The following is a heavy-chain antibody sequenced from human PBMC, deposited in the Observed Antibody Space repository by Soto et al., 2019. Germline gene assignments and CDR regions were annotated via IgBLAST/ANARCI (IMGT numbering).Heavy chain of an antibody. V-gene: IGHV4-30-4*01. CDR3: ARDLYYYGSGSYSAFDI. D-gene: IGHD3-10*01. J-gene: IGHJ3*02. CDR2: IYYTGNS. CDR1: GGSISNGDYY. Sequence: PSETLSLTXSVSGGSISNGDYYWSWIRQPPGKGLEWIGYIYYTGNSYYNPSLKTRVSMSVDTSKNQFSLKLSSVTAADTAVYFCARDLYYYGSGSYSAFDIWGQGTTVTVSS.